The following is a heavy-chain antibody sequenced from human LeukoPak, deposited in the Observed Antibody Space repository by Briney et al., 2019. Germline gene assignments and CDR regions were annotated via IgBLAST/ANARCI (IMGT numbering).Heavy chain of an antibody. CDR2: ISGSGGST. CDR1: GFTFSSYD. CDR3: AKSPRIAVASYYFDY. V-gene: IGHV3-23*01. J-gene: IGHJ4*02. Sequence: GGPLRLSCAASGFTFSSYDMSWVRQAPGEGLEWVSAISGSGGSTYYADSVKGRFTISRDNSKNTLYLQMNSLRAEDTAVYYCAKSPRIAVASYYFDYWGQGTLVTVSS. D-gene: IGHD6-19*01.